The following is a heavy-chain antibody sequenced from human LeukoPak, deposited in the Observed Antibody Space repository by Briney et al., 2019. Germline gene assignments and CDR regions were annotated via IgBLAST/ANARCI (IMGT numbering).Heavy chain of an antibody. CDR3: AKSLVRWAFDY. D-gene: IGHD1-26*01. CDR2: LTTDGGST. V-gene: IGHV3-23*01. CDR1: GFAFSSYD. Sequence: GGSLRLSCAASGFAFSSYDMSWVRQAPGKGLEWVSSLTTDGGSTEYADSVKGRFTISRDNSKNTLYLQMNSLRAEDTALYFCAKSLVRWAFDYWGRGALVTVSS. J-gene: IGHJ4*01.